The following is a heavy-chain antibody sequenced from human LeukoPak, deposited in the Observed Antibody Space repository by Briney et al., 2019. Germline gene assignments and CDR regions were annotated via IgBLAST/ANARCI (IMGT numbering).Heavy chain of an antibody. CDR2: INTYNGDA. J-gene: IGHJ4*02. V-gene: IGHV1-18*01. Sequence: ASVKVSCKAFGYTFTNYAISWVRQAPGQGFEWLGWINTYNGDAKYPLNIQGRVSLTTDTSTSTAYMELRSLRSDDTAVYYCARDGGGSYGPPGDFDYWGQGTLVTVSS. D-gene: IGHD1-26*01. CDR1: GYTFTNYA. CDR3: ARDGGGSYGPPGDFDY.